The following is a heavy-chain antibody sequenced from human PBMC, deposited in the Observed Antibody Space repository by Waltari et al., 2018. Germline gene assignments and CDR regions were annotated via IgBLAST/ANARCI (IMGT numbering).Heavy chain of an antibody. V-gene: IGHV3-23*01. J-gene: IGHJ5*02. CDR3: AKGGYGSGAYYTVFQS. CDR1: GFTFKIYD. Sequence: EVQLLESGGGLVQPGGSLRLSRAGSGFTFKIYDLSWVRQAPGKGLEWVSSLTGGRDNTYYAESVKGRFTISRDNSKNTLYLELNNLRADDTAVYYCAKGGYGSGAYYTVFQSWGQGALVTVSS. D-gene: IGHD3-10*01. CDR2: LTGGRDNT.